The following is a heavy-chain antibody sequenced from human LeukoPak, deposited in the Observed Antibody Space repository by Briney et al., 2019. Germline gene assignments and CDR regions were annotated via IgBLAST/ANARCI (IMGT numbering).Heavy chain of an antibody. Sequence: SVKLSCKSSGGTVSIYAISWVRQAPGQGLGWVGGFIPIFDTAGYAQKFQGRVTSTTDESTNTSYVELSSLRSEDTAVYYCARVPTYYYDSSGYYPYYYYYYMDVWGKGTTVTVSS. J-gene: IGHJ6*03. CDR1: GGTVSIYA. CDR2: FIPIFDTA. CDR3: ARVPTYYYDSSGYYPYYYYYYMDV. V-gene: IGHV1-69*05. D-gene: IGHD3-22*01.